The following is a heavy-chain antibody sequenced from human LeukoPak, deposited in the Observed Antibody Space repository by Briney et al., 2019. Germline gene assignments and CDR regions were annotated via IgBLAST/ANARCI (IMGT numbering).Heavy chain of an antibody. V-gene: IGHV4-4*02. Sequence: PSETLSLTCAVSGGSITSDNWWSWVRQSSGKGLEWIGEIYHSGGTNYNPSLKGRVTISVDKSNNHFSLRLASVTAADTAVYYCARTFGYSGSWYFFDYWGQGNLVTVSS. CDR2: IYHSGGT. D-gene: IGHD6-13*01. CDR3: ARTFGYSGSWYFFDY. J-gene: IGHJ4*01. CDR1: GGSITSDNW.